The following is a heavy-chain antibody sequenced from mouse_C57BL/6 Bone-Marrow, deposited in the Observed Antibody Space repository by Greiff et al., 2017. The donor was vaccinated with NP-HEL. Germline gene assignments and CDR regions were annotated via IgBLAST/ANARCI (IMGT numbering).Heavy chain of an antibody. D-gene: IGHD1-1*01. CDR1: GYTFTSYG. CDR2: IYPRSGNT. J-gene: IGHJ1*03. V-gene: IGHV1-81*01. Sequence: VQLQQSGAELARPGASVKLSCKASGYTFTSYGISWVKQRTGQGLEWIGEIYPRSGNTYYNEKFKGKATLTADKSSSTAYMELRRLTSEDSAVYFCARGHYDGSSYGYCDVWGTGTTVTVSS. CDR3: ARGHYDGSSYGYCDV.